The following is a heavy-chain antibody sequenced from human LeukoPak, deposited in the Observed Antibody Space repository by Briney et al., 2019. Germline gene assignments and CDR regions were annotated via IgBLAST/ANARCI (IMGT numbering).Heavy chain of an antibody. CDR1: GYTFTTYY. J-gene: IGHJ5*02. CDR2: INPSGATT. CDR3: ARDPVPYYDSSGYKNWIDP. V-gene: IGHV1-46*01. D-gene: IGHD3-22*01. Sequence: ASVKVSCKASGYTFTTYYIHWVRQAPGQGLEWMGIINPSGATTTYAQKFQGRVSLTRGTSTTTVYMELSSLRSEDTAVYYCARDPVPYYDSSGYKNWIDPWGQGTLVTVSS.